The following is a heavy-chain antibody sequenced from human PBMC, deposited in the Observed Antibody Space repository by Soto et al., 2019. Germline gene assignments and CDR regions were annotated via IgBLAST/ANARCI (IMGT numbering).Heavy chain of an antibody. CDR1: GFTFSNHW. V-gene: IGHV3-7*03. Sequence: PGGSLRLSCAASGFTFSNHWMTWVRQAPGKGLEWVASVNQDGSEKYSVDSAKGRFTISRDNAKNSVYLQMDSLRVEDTAVYYCVRGGHGSGSYLGSSWGQGILVTVSS. J-gene: IGHJ5*02. CDR2: VNQDGSEK. D-gene: IGHD3-10*01. CDR3: VRGGHGSGSYLGSS.